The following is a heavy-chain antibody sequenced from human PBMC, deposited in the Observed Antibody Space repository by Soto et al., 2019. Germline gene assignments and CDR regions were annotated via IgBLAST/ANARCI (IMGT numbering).Heavy chain of an antibody. J-gene: IGHJ4*02. Sequence: GGSLRLSCAASGFTFSSYEMNWVRQAPGKGLEWVSYISSSGSTIYYADSVKGRFTISRDNAKNSLYLQMNSLRAEDTAVYYCATASDYGDYRTNFDYWGQGTLVTVSS. CDR1: GFTFSSYE. CDR2: ISSSGSTI. CDR3: ATASDYGDYRTNFDY. D-gene: IGHD4-17*01. V-gene: IGHV3-48*03.